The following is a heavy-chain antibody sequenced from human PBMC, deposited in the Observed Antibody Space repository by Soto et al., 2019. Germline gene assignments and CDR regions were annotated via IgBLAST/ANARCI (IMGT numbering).Heavy chain of an antibody. CDR3: ARRGYYYDSSGYPSVWY. Sequence: SETLSLTCTVSGVSISSGDYYWSWIRQTPGKGLEWIGYIYYSENTYYNPSLKSRVTISVDTSKNQFSLKLSSVTAADTAVYYCARRGYYYDSSGYPSVWYWGQGTLVTVSS. D-gene: IGHD3-22*01. V-gene: IGHV4-30-4*01. CDR2: IYYSENT. CDR1: GVSISSGDYY. J-gene: IGHJ4*02.